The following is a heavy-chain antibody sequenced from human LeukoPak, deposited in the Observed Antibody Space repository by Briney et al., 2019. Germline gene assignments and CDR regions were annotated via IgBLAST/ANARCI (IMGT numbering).Heavy chain of an antibody. CDR1: GGSISSYY. J-gene: IGHJ4*02. V-gene: IGHV4-4*09. CDR2: IYTRGST. CDR3: ARLPYLYYFDY. Sequence: SDTLSLTCTVCGGSISSYYGSWMRQPPGKGLEWIGYIYTRGSTNYNPSLKSRVTISVDTSKNQFSLKRSSVTAADTAVYYCARLPYLYYFDYWGQGTLVTVSS. D-gene: IGHD2-21*01.